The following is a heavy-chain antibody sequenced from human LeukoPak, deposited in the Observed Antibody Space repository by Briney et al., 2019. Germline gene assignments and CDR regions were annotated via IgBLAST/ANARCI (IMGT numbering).Heavy chain of an antibody. D-gene: IGHD2-8*01. CDR1: GFTFSSYA. V-gene: IGHV3-23*01. Sequence: GESLKISCAASGFTFSSYAMSWVRQAPGKGLEWVSGISGSGGSTYYADSVKGRFTISRDNSKNTLYLQMNGLRAEDTAVYYCAKDFGYCINGVCYGTPFDYWGKGTLVTVSS. CDR2: ISGSGGST. CDR3: AKDFGYCINGVCYGTPFDY. J-gene: IGHJ4*02.